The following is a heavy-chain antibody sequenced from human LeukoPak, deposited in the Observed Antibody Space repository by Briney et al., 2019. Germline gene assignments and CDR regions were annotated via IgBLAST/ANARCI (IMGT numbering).Heavy chain of an antibody. D-gene: IGHD5-18*01. J-gene: IGHJ4*02. Sequence: GRSLRLSCAASGFTFSNYGMHWFRQAPGKGPEWVAFISYDGSDKYYADSVKGRFTVSRDNSKNTLYLQMNSLRAEDTAVYYCARNGYSYGYEVDYWGQGTLVTVSS. V-gene: IGHV3-30*03. CDR3: ARNGYSYGYEVDY. CDR1: GFTFSNYG. CDR2: ISYDGSDK.